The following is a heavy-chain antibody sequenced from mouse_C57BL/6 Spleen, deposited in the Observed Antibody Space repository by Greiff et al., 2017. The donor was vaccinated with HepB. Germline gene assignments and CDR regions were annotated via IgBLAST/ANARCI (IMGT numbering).Heavy chain of an antibody. V-gene: IGHV1-64*01. CDR1: GYTFTSYW. CDR2: IHPNSGST. D-gene: IGHD1-1*01. CDR3: AMDITTVVAPDY. Sequence: QVQLKQSGAELVKPGASVKLSCKASGYTFTSYWMHWVKQRPGQGLEWIGMIHPNSGSTNYNEKFKSKATLTVDKSSSTAYMQLSSLTSEDSAVYYCAMDITTVVAPDYWGQGTTLTVSS. J-gene: IGHJ2*01.